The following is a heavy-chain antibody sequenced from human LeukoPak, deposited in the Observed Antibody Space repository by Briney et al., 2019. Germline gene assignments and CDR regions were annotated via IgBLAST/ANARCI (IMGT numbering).Heavy chain of an antibody. Sequence: ASVKVSCKASGYTFTSYHMHWVRQAPGQGLEWMGIINPSGGSTSYAQRFQGRVTMTTDTSTSTAYMELRSLRSDDTAVYYCARDQYYDILTGYRNNWFDPWGQGTLVTVSS. CDR3: ARDQYYDILTGYRNNWFDP. V-gene: IGHV1-46*01. CDR2: INPSGGST. D-gene: IGHD3-9*01. J-gene: IGHJ5*02. CDR1: GYTFTSYH.